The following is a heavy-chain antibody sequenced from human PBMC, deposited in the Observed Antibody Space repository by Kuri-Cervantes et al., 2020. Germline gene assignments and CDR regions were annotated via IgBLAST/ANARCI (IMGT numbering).Heavy chain of an antibody. V-gene: IGHV4-30-4*01. Sequence: TVSGGSISSGDYYWSWIRQPPGKGLEWIGYIYYSGSTYYNPSLKSRVTISVDTSKNQFSLKLSSVTAADTAVYYRARAFGSGTPSDYWGQGTLVTVSS. D-gene: IGHD1-14*01. CDR3: ARAFGSGTPSDY. CDR2: IYYSGST. CDR1: GGSISSGDYY. J-gene: IGHJ4*02.